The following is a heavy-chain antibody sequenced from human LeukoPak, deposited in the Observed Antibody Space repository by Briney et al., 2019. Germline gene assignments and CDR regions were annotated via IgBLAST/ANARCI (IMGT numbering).Heavy chain of an antibody. Sequence: PGGSLRLSYAASGFIFSSYIMHGPRQAPGKGLECVAFIRYDRTHKFYAESVKGRFTISRDNSKNTLYLQMNSRSAEDTALYYYRKGGARDIVVVPAAIRGYDYHYYMDVWGKGTPVTVSS. D-gene: IGHD2-2*02. V-gene: IGHV3-30*02. CDR3: RKGGARDIVVVPAAIRGYDYHYYMDV. CDR1: GFIFSSYI. CDR2: IRYDRTHK. J-gene: IGHJ6*03.